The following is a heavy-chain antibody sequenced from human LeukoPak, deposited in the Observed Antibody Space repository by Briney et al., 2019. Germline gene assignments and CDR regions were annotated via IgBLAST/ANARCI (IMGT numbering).Heavy chain of an antibody. V-gene: IGHV1-2*02. D-gene: IGHD1-26*01. CDR1: GYTFTGYY. Sequence: GASVKVSCKASGYTFTGYYMHWVRQAPGQGLEWMGWINPNSGGTNYAQKFQGRVTMTRDTSISTAYMELGRLRSDDTAGYYCAREIVGATRLDAFDIWGQGTMVTVSS. CDR2: INPNSGGT. J-gene: IGHJ3*02. CDR3: AREIVGATRLDAFDI.